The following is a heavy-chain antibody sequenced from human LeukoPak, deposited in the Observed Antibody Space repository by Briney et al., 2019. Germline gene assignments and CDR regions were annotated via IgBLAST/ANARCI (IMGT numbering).Heavy chain of an antibody. D-gene: IGHD5-18*01. CDR2: MHPGDSDT. CDR1: GYSFTNYW. CDR3: ARNQGRGYTYSFDY. V-gene: IGHV5-51*01. Sequence: GESLKISCKGSGYSFTNYWIGWVRQMPGKGLEWMGIMHPGDSDTRYSPSFQGQVTISADKSTSTAYLEWSSLKASDTAIYFCARNQGRGYTYSFDYWGQGTLVTVSS. J-gene: IGHJ4*02.